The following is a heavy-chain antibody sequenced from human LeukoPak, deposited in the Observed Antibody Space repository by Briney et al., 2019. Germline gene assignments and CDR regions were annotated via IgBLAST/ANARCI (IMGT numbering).Heavy chain of an antibody. CDR2: IRSKAYRGTT. J-gene: IGHJ4*02. CDR3: TTVYDTSAYYHSGVDF. Sequence: PGGSLRLSCAASGFTFSSYEMNWVRQAPGRGLEWVAFIRSKAYRGTTEYAASVKGRFTVSRDDSKSIAYLQTNSLKTEDTAVYYCTTVYDTSAYYHSGVDFWGQGTLVTVSS. CDR1: GFTFSSYE. D-gene: IGHD3-22*01. V-gene: IGHV3-49*04.